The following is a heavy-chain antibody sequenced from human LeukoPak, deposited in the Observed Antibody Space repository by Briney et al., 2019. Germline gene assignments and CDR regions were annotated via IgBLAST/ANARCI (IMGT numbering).Heavy chain of an antibody. J-gene: IGHJ6*02. CDR1: GFTFSSYD. D-gene: IGHD4-23*01. CDR3: ARDRTTNSWGNLYYYGMDV. V-gene: IGHV3-48*03. Sequence: PAGSLRLSCAASGFTFSSYDMNWVRQAPGKGLEWVSYISSSGSTIYYADSVKGRFTISRDNAKNSLYLQMNSLRAEDTAVYYCARDRTTNSWGNLYYYGMDVWGQGTTVTVSS. CDR2: ISSSGSTI.